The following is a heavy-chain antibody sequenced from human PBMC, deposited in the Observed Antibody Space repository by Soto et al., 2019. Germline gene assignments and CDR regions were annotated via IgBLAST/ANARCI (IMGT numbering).Heavy chain of an antibody. D-gene: IGHD2-2*01. CDR2: ISGSGGST. V-gene: IGHV3-23*01. J-gene: IGHJ6*02. CDR1: GFTFSSYA. Sequence: GGSLRLSCAASGFTFSSYAMSWVRQAPGKGLEWVSAISGSGGSTYYADSVKGRFTISRDNSKNTLYLQMNSLRAEDTAVYYCAKEGCSSTSCYAIYYYYYYGMDVWGQGTTVTVSS. CDR3: AKEGCSSTSCYAIYYYYYYGMDV.